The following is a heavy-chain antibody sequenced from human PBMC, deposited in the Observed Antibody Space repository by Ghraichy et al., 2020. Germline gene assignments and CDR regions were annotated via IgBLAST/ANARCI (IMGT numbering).Heavy chain of an antibody. V-gene: IGHV4-31*03. D-gene: IGHD3-10*01. CDR3: ARETDEGGHYFFVP. CDR1: GASINTAAYY. J-gene: IGHJ5*02. CDR2: IYKSGTT. Sequence: LSLTCTVSGASINTAAYYWTWIRQVPGKGLQWIGYIYKSGTTYYNPSLESRLSMSFDLSKNEFSLRLGSLTAADTAIYYCARETDEGGHYFFVPWGPGSLFTVSS.